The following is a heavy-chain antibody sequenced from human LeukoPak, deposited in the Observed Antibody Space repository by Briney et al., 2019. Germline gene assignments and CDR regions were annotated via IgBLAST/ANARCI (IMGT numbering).Heavy chain of an antibody. CDR3: AAGQNWFDP. Sequence: SVKVSCKASGFTFINSAMQWVRQARGQRLEWIGWIVVGTGNTNYAQKFQGRVTITRDMSTSTAYMELSSLRSEDTAVYYCAAGQNWFDPWGQGTLVTVSS. V-gene: IGHV1-58*02. CDR1: GFTFINSA. CDR2: IVVGTGNT. J-gene: IGHJ5*02.